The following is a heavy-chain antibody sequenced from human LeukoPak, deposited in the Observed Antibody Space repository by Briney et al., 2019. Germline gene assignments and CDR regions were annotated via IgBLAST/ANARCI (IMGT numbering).Heavy chain of an antibody. V-gene: IGHV4-59*12. CDR1: GGSISSYY. CDR2: IYYSGST. J-gene: IGHJ6*03. D-gene: IGHD6-13*01. Sequence: KPSETLSLTCTVSGGSISSYYWSWIRQPPGKGLEWIGYIYYSGSTNYNPSLKSRVTISVDTSKNQFSLKLSSVTAADTAVYYCARESIAAADTRGYYYYMDVWGKGTTVTISS. CDR3: ARESIAAADTRGYYYYMDV.